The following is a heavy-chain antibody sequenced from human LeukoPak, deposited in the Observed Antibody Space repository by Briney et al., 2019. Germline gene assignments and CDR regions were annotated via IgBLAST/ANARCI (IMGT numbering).Heavy chain of an antibody. J-gene: IGHJ4*02. Sequence: GGSLRLSCAASGFTFSSHGMHWVRQAPGKGLEWVAMIWFDGSKKYNTASVKGRFTISRDNSKNTLDLQMNSLRAEDTAVYYCARDKASYFDLWGQGVLVTVSS. CDR3: ARDKASYFDL. CDR2: IWFDGSKK. V-gene: IGHV3-33*01. CDR1: GFTFSSHG.